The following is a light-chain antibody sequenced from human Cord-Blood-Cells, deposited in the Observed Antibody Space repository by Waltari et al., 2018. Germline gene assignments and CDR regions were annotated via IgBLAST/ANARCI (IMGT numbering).Light chain of an antibody. V-gene: IGLV3-21*02. J-gene: IGLJ1*01. CDR3: QVWDSSSDHYV. Sequence: SYVLTPPXXVSVAPXXXARXXCGGXXIGXXSVXWYQQKPGQAPVLVVYDDSDRPSGIPERFSGSNSGNTATLTISRVEAGDEADYYCQVWDSSSDHYVFGTGTKVTVL. CDR2: DDS. CDR1: XIGXXS.